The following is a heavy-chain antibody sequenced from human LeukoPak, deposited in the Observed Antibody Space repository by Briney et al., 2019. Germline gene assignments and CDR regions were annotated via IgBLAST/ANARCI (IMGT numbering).Heavy chain of an antibody. CDR2: ISASGDST. CDR3: ARVKHLGYCSGGSCRPLYYFDY. V-gene: IGHV3-23*01. J-gene: IGHJ4*02. D-gene: IGHD2-15*01. CDR1: GFTFSSYA. Sequence: GGSLRLSCATSGFTFSSYAMSWVRQAPGKGLEWVSVISASGDSTYSANSVKGRFTISRDNSKNTLYLQMNRLRAEDTAVYYCARVKHLGYCSGGSCRPLYYFDYWGQGTLVTVSS.